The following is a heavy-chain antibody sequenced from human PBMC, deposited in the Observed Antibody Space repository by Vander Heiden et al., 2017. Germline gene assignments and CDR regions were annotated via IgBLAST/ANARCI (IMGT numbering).Heavy chain of an antibody. Sequence: QVQLVEYGGGVVEPGRSLRLSCAAAGVSVSSYAMHWVRQAPGKGLEWVAVISYDGSQKYYADSVKGRFTNSRDNSKNTLYLEMNTLRSEGTTRYFCARDRGRIRGILGDFDFWGLGTLVTVSS. J-gene: IGHJ4*02. CDR2: ISYDGSQK. V-gene: IGHV3-30*04. CDR1: GVSVSSYA. CDR3: ARDRGRIRGILGDFDF. D-gene: IGHD3-10*01.